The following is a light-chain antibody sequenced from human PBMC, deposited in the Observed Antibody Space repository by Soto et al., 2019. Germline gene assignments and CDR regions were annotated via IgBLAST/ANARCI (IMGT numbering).Light chain of an antibody. J-gene: IGKJ4*01. V-gene: IGKV3-11*01. Sequence: EIVLTQSPATLSLSPGERATLSCRASQSVSSYLAWYQQKPGQAPRLLIYDASNRATGIPARFSGSGSGTDFTLTISSLEHEDFAVYSWQQRSNWPLTFGGGTKVEIK. CDR2: DAS. CDR1: QSVSSY. CDR3: QQRSNWPLT.